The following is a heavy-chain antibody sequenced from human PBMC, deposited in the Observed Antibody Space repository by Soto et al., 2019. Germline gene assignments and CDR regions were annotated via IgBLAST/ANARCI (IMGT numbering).Heavy chain of an antibody. V-gene: IGHV3-49*03. CDR1: GFTFGDYA. J-gene: IGHJ4*02. Sequence: GGSLRLSCTASGFTFGDYAMSWFRQAPGKGLEWVGFIRSKAYGGTTEYAASVKGRFTISRDDSKSIAYLQMNSLKTEDTAVYYCTRDLRRTIFGVVTSFDYWGQGTLVTVSS. CDR3: TRDLRRTIFGVVTSFDY. CDR2: IRSKAYGGTT. D-gene: IGHD3-3*01.